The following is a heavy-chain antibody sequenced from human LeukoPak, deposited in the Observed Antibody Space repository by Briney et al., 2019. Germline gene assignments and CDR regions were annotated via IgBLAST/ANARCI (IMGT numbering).Heavy chain of an antibody. CDR3: AKDRPYYYDSSGYYSKFDP. CDR1: GFTFSSYA. CDR2: ISGSGGST. D-gene: IGHD3-22*01. V-gene: IGHV3-23*01. J-gene: IGHJ5*02. Sequence: GGSLRLSCAASGFTFSSYAMSWVRQAPGKGLEWVSVISGSGGSTYYADSVKGRFTISRDNSKNTLYLQMNSLRAEDTAVYYCAKDRPYYYDSSGYYSKFDPWGQGTLVTVSS.